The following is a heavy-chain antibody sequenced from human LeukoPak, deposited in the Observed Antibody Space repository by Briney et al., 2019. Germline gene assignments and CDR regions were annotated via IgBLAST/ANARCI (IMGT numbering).Heavy chain of an antibody. CDR2: TNPNSGGT. Sequence: ASVKVSCKASGYTFTGYYMHWVRQAPGQGLEWMGRTNPNSGGTNYAQKFQGRVTMTRDTSISTAYMELSRLRSDDTAVYYCARESSVWYYHYWGQGTLVTVSS. CDR1: GYTFTGYY. J-gene: IGHJ4*02. V-gene: IGHV1-2*06. D-gene: IGHD6-19*01. CDR3: ARESSVWYYHY.